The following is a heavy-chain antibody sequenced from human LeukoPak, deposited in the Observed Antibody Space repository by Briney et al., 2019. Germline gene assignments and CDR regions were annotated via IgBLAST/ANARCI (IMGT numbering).Heavy chain of an antibody. V-gene: IGHV3-73*01. J-gene: IGHJ4*02. CDR2: IRSKANTYAT. Sequence: QPGGSLRLSCAASGFTFSGSAMHWVRQASGKGLEWVGRIRSKANTYATAYAASVKGRFTISRDDSKNTAYLQMNSLKTDDTAVYYCTKTDFWSGYYDYWGQGTLVTVSS. CDR3: TKTDFWSGYYDY. D-gene: IGHD3-3*01. CDR1: GFTFSGSA.